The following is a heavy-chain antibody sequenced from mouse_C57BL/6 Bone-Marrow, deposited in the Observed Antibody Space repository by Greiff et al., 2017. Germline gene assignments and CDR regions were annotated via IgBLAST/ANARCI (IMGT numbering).Heavy chain of an antibody. CDR3: AREWGDDGPFAY. CDR2: ISDGGSYT. J-gene: IGHJ3*01. D-gene: IGHD2-3*01. V-gene: IGHV5-4*01. CDR1: GFTFSSYA. Sequence: EVQRVESGGGLVKPGGSLKLSCAASGFTFSSYAMSWVRQTPEKRLEWVATISDGGSYTYYPDNVKGRFTISRDHAKNNLYLQMSHLKSEDTAMYYCAREWGDDGPFAYWGQGTLVTVSA.